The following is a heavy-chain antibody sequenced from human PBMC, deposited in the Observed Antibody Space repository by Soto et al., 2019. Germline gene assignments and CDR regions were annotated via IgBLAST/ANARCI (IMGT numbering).Heavy chain of an antibody. Sequence: GGSLRLSCAASGFTFSSYSLTWVRQAPGKGLEWVSSISSTSTYIYYADSMKGRFTISRDNAKNSLYLQMNSLRAEDTAVYYCARAEATGAPLLDIWGQGTLVTVSS. CDR1: GFTFSSYS. V-gene: IGHV3-21*01. J-gene: IGHJ4*02. CDR3: ARAEATGAPLLDI. CDR2: ISSTSTYI. D-gene: IGHD1-1*01.